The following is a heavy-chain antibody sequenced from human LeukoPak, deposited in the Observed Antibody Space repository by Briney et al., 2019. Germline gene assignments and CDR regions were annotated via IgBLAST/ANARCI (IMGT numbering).Heavy chain of an antibody. D-gene: IGHD1-1*01. V-gene: IGHV1-69*04. CDR1: GGTFSSHA. J-gene: IGHJ4*02. CDR3: ARGRGTTILSACDY. Sequence: SVKVSCKASGGTFSSHAISWVRQAPGQGLEWMGRIIPILGIANYAQKFQGRVTITADKSTSTAYMELSSLRSEDTAVYYCARGRGTTILSACDYWGQGTLVTVSS. CDR2: IIPILGIA.